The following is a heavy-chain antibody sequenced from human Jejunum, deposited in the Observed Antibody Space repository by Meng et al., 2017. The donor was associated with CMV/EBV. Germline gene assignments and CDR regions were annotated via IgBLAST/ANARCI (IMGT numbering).Heavy chain of an antibody. CDR3: ARGWGSVGIYNWFDP. CDR2: ISYDGSNK. CDR1: FTFSSYA. J-gene: IGHJ5*02. Sequence: FTFSSYAMHWVRQAPGKGLEWVAIISYDGSNKYYADSVKGRFAISRDNSENTLYLQMSSLRAEDTAVYYCARGWGSVGIYNWFDPWGQGTLGTVSS. V-gene: IGHV3-30*09. D-gene: IGHD3-16*01.